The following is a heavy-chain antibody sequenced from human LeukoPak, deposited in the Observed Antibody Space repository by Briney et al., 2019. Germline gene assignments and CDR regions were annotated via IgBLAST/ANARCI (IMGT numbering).Heavy chain of an antibody. V-gene: IGHV3-9*01. CDR1: GFTFDDYA. J-gene: IGHJ6*02. Sequence: GGSLRLSCAASGFTFDDYAMHWVRQAPGKGLEGVSGISWNSGSIGYADSVKGRFTISRDNAKNSLYLQMNSLRAEDTALYYCAGGRYYYYGMDVWGQGTTVTVSS. CDR3: AGGRYYYYGMDV. D-gene: IGHD3-16*01. CDR2: ISWNSGSI.